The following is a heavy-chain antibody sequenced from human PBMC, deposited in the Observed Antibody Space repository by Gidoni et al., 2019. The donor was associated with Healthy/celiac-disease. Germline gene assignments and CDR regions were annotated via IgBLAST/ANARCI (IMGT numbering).Heavy chain of an antibody. CDR1: GGSIRSGGYY. CDR2: IYNSGST. Sequence: QVQLQASGPALVKPSQSRSLTCTFSGGSIRSGGYYWCWIRQHPGKGLEWSGYIYNSGSTYYNPSLKSRVTISVDTSKNQFSLKLSSVTAADTAVYYCARSYSYGPRCFDYWGQGTLVTVSS. CDR3: ARSYSYGPRCFDY. J-gene: IGHJ4*02. D-gene: IGHD5-18*01. V-gene: IGHV4-31*03.